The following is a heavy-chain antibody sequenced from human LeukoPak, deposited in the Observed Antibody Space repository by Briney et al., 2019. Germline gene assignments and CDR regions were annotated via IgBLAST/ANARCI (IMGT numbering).Heavy chain of an antibody. CDR3: ARAKRYRVGALVDY. V-gene: IGHV4-59*01. Sequence: SETLSLTCTVSGGSISSYYWSWIRQPPGKGLEWIGYIYYSGSTNYNPSLKSRVTISVDTSKNQFSLKLSSVTAADTAVYYCARAKRYRVGALVDYWGQGTPVTVSS. CDR1: GGSISSYY. J-gene: IGHJ4*02. D-gene: IGHD1-26*01. CDR2: IYYSGST.